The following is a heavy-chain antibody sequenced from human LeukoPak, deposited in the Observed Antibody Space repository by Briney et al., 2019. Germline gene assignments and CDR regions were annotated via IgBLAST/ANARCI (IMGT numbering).Heavy chain of an antibody. CDR1: GFSLSSYG. CDR3: AKESGGGGSYFDY. Sequence: PGGSLRLSCAASGFSLSSYGMHWVRQAPGKGLEWVAVISYDGSNEYYADSVKGRFTISRDNSKNTLYLQMNSLRAEDTAVYYCAKESGGGGSYFDYWGQGTLVTVSS. D-gene: IGHD3-16*01. V-gene: IGHV3-30*18. J-gene: IGHJ4*02. CDR2: ISYDGSNE.